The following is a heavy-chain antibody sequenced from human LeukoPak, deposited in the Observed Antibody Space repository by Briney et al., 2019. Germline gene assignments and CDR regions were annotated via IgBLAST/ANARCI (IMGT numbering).Heavy chain of an antibody. CDR2: INHSGST. CDR1: GGSISSGDYY. D-gene: IGHD6-6*01. Sequence: SETLSLTCTVSGGSISSGDYYWSWIRQPPGKGLEWIGEINHSGSTNYNPSLKSRVTISVDTSKNQFSLKLSSVTAADTAVYYCARFPISSIAAYNHPWGQGTLVTVSS. CDR3: ARFPISSIAAYNHP. V-gene: IGHV4-39*07. J-gene: IGHJ5*02.